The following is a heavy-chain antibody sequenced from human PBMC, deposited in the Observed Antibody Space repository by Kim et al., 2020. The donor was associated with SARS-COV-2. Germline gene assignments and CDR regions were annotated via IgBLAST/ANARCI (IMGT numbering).Heavy chain of an antibody. D-gene: IGHD2-15*01. CDR3: ARSLGYCRCGSCYT. CDR1: GYSFTDYY. V-gene: IGHV1-2*02. Sequence: ASVKVSCKASGYSFTDYYVHWVRQAPGQGLEWMGWINPNSGGTKYAQKFQGRVTMTTDTSISTAYMEVRSLRSDDMAVYFCARSLGYCRCGSCYTWGQGT. CDR2: INPNSGGT. J-gene: IGHJ5*02.